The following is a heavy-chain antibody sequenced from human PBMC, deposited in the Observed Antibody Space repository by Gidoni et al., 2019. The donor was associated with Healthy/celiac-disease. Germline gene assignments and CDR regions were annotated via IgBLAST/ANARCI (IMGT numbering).Heavy chain of an antibody. CDR3: ARDLGYYDYIWGSYRPRADGMDV. Sequence: QVQLQESGPGLAKPSATLSLTCTVPGGSISSYYWCWIRKPAGKGLEWIGRIYTSGRTNYNPPLKSRVTMSVDTSKNQFSLKLSAVTAADTAVYYCARDLGYYDYIWGSYRPRADGMDVWGKGTTVTVSS. J-gene: IGHJ6*04. V-gene: IGHV4-4*07. CDR1: GGSISSYY. CDR2: IYTSGRT. D-gene: IGHD3-16*02.